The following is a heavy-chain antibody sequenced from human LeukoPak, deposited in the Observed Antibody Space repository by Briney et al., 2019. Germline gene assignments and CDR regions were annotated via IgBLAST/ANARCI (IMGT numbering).Heavy chain of an antibody. V-gene: IGHV5-51*01. J-gene: IGHJ4*02. CDR2: IYPGDSDT. D-gene: IGHD3-22*01. CDR3: ARRNYYDSSGYYYPTFLFDY. CDR1: GYSFTSYW. Sequence: GESLKISCKGSGYSFTSYWIGWVRQMPGKGLEWMGIIYPGDSDTRYSPSFQGQVTISADKSISTAYLQWSSLKASDTAMYYCARRNYYDSSGYYYPTFLFDYWGQGTLVTVSS.